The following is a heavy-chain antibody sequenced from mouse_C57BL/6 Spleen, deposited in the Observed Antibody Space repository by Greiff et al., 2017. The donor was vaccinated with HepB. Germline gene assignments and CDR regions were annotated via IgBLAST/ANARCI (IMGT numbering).Heavy chain of an antibody. J-gene: IGHJ1*03. CDR2: IDPSDSYT. V-gene: IGHV1-59*01. CDR3: ARHYSNYEYFDV. Sequence: QVQLQQPGAELVRPGTSVKLSCKASGYTFTSYWMHWVKQRPGQGLEWIGVIDPSDSYTNYNQKFKGKATFTVDTSSSTAYMQLSSLTSEDSAVYYCARHYSNYEYFDVWGTGTTVTVSS. D-gene: IGHD2-5*01. CDR1: GYTFTSYW.